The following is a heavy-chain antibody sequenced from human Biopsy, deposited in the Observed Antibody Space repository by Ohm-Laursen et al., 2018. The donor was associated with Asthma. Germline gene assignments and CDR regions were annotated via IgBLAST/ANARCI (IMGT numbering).Heavy chain of an antibody. CDR2: VNTGNDDT. CDR3: ARTYYDFLTGQVKDVFGV. Sequence: SVKVSCKASGYNFISFAIHWVRQAPGQRLEWMGWVNTGNDDTKYSQKFQGRVTTTRDTSASTAYMELRSLRSEDTATYYCARTYYDFLTGQVKDVFGVWGQGTMVTVSS. CDR1: GYNFISFA. D-gene: IGHD3-9*01. V-gene: IGHV1-3*04. J-gene: IGHJ3*01.